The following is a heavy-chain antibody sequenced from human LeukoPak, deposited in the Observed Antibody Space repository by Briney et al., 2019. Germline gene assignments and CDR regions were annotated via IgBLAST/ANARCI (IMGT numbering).Heavy chain of an antibody. J-gene: IGHJ3*02. CDR3: ARIHGESDAFDI. CDR2: IYYSGST. CDR1: GGSFSSYY. V-gene: IGHV4-59*01. D-gene: IGHD3-10*01. Sequence: SETLSLICTVSGGSFSSYYWSWIRQPPGKGLEWIGYIYYSGSTNYNPSLKSRVTISVDTSKNQFSLQLSSVTAADTAVYYCARIHGESDAFDIWGQGTMVTVSS.